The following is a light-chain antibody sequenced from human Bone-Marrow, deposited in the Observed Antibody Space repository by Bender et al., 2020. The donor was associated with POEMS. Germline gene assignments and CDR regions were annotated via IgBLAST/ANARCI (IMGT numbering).Light chain of an antibody. CDR3: CSYAGTSTPVV. CDR1: NTDVGSYNL. J-gene: IGLJ2*01. V-gene: IGLV2-23*02. CDR2: EVI. Sequence: QSALTQPASVSGSPGQSITISCTGTNTDVGSYNLVSWYQQHPGKAPKLMIYEVIKRPSGVSNRFSGSKSGNTASLTISGLQAEDEADYYCCSYAGTSTPVVFGGGTKLTVL.